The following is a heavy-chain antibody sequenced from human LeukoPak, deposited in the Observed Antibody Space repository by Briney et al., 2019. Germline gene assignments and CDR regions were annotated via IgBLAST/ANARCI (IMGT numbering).Heavy chain of an antibody. CDR3: TVDLTGAEDY. J-gene: IGHJ4*02. CDR1: GFTFSSYW. Sequence: PGGSLRLSCAASGFTFSSYWMHWVRQAPGKGLVWVSRLNTDGSYTTYADSVKGRFTISRDNAKNTLYLQMNSLRAEDTAVYYCTVDLTGAEDYWGQGTLVTVSS. V-gene: IGHV3-74*01. D-gene: IGHD7-27*01. CDR2: LNTDGSYT.